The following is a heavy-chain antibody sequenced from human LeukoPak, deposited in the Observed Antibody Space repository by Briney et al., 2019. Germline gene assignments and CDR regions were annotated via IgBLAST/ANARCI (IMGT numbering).Heavy chain of an antibody. D-gene: IGHD4-11*01. CDR3: AREGRSYSNRYYFDY. J-gene: IGHJ4*02. CDR1: A. Sequence: AISWVRQAPGQGLEWMGGIIPIFGTANYAQKFQGRVTITADKSTSTAYMELSSLRSEDTAVYYCAREGRSYSNRYYFDYWGQGTLVTVSS. CDR2: IIPIFGTA. V-gene: IGHV1-69*06.